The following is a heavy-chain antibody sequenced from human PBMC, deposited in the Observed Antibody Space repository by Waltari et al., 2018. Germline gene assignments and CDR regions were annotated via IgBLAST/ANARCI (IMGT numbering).Heavy chain of an antibody. CDR2: FKWDGSTV. Sequence: DVQLVESGGGVVRPGESLRVSCAVPGFQFFNFAMTWVRRVPGKGREWITAFKWDGSTVGYLDSVKGRFSISRDNAKDSMYLQMHSLRAEDTALYYCARNQGLYGSGSINPGAYDAWGQGTMVTVSS. J-gene: IGHJ3*01. V-gene: IGHV3-20*04. CDR3: ARNQGLYGSGSINPGAYDA. D-gene: IGHD3-10*01. CDR1: GFQFFNFA.